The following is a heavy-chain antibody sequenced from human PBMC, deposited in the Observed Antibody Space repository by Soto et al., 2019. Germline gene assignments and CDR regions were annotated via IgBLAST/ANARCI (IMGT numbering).Heavy chain of an antibody. Sequence: QGLEWIGWSSAYNGNTNYAQKLQGRVTMTTDTSTSTAYMELRSLRSDDTAVYYCARELSNYYGSGSYHYWGQGTLVTVSS. V-gene: IGHV1-18*01. D-gene: IGHD3-10*01. J-gene: IGHJ4*02. CDR3: ARELSNYYGSGSYHY. CDR2: SSAYNGNT.